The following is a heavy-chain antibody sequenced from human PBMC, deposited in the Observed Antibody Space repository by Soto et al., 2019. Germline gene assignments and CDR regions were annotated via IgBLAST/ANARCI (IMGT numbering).Heavy chain of an antibody. CDR2: VFHSGDT. D-gene: IGHD2-15*01. V-gene: IGHV4-4*02. J-gene: IGHJ6*02. CDR3: ARDWVKEYCFGSNCRDSYYYAMDV. Sequence: QVRLQESGPGLVKPSGTLSLTCTVSGGSIGSNTWWSWVRQPPGKGLEWIGEVFHSGDTNYNPSLKSRVTISIDKSENQFSLQMSSVTAADTAVYYCARDWVKEYCFGSNCRDSYYYAMDVWGQGTTVAVSS. CDR1: GGSIGSNTW.